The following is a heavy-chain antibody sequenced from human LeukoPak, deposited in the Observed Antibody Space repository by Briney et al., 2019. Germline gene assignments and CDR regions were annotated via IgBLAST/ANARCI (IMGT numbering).Heavy chain of an antibody. CDR3: ARGDRGSSWFYLDY. CDR2: ISAGESHI. J-gene: IGHJ4*02. D-gene: IGHD6-13*01. V-gene: IGHV3-21*01. Sequence: GGSLRLSCAASGFTFSDYDMNWVRQAPGKGLEWVSYISAGESHIYYADSVKGRFTISRDNAKTSLYLQMNSLRAEDTAVYYCARGDRGSSWFYLDYWGQGTLDTVSS. CDR1: GFTFSDYD.